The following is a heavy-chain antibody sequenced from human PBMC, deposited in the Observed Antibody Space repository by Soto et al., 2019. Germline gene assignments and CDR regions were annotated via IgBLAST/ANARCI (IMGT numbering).Heavy chain of an antibody. J-gene: IGHJ6*02. CDR1: GYTFTSYD. CDR3: ARGPFYDFWSGPYYYYGMDV. CDR2: MNPNSGNT. Sequence: QVQLVQSGAEVKKPGASVKVSCKASGYTFTSYDINWVRQATGQGLEWMGWMNPNSGNTGYAQKFQGRGTITRNTSTSTAYMELSSLRSKDTAVYYCARGPFYDFWSGPYYYYGMDVWGQGTTVTVSS. V-gene: IGHV1-8*01. D-gene: IGHD3-3*01.